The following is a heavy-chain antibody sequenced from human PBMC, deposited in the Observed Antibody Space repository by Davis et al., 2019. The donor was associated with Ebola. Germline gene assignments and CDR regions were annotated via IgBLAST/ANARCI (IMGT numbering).Heavy chain of an antibody. CDR2: VYYSGMT. Sequence: MPTETLSFTCSVSGGSITSSSFFWAWIRQPPGKGLEWIGAVYYSGMTYYSPSLKSRVIISIDTSRNQFSLRMTSVTAADTALYYCASLRYCSDGSCYSDYWGQGTLVTVSS. D-gene: IGHD2-15*01. CDR1: GGSITSSSFF. J-gene: IGHJ4*02. V-gene: IGHV4-39*01. CDR3: ASLRYCSDGSCYSDY.